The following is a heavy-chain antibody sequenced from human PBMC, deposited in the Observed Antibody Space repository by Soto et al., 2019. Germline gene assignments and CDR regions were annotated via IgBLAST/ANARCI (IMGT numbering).Heavy chain of an antibody. J-gene: IGHJ3*01. D-gene: IGHD3-22*01. V-gene: IGHV3-9*01. CDR3: TKDTHSPSGYFEAFDV. CDR2: ISWNSGII. Sequence: DAQLVESGGGLVQPGKSLRISCVASGFTFDAHTMHWVRQAPGRGLEWVSCISWNSGIIGYADSVKGRFTISRDNAKNSLYMRMDSLRPEDTAVYYCTKDTHSPSGYFEAFDVWGQGTKVTVSS. CDR1: GFTFDAHT.